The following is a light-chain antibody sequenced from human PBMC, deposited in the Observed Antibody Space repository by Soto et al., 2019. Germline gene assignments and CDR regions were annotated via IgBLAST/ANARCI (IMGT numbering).Light chain of an antibody. Sequence: DIQMTQSPSSLSASVGDRVTINCQASQDIKNYLNWYQQKPGKAPKLLIYPASTLQSGVPSRFSGSGSGTEFTLTISSLQPEDFATYHCQQVNVYPITFGRGTRLEI. CDR3: QQVNVYPIT. CDR2: PAS. V-gene: IGKV1-9*01. CDR1: QDIKNY. J-gene: IGKJ5*01.